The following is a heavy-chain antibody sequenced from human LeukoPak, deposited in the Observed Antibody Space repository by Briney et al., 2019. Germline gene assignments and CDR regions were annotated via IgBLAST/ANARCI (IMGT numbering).Heavy chain of an antibody. CDR1: GGSISSSSYY. D-gene: IGHD3-10*01. CDR2: IYYSGGP. CDR3: ARHVGFITMVRGVINNNWFDP. J-gene: IGHJ5*02. Sequence: SETLSLTCTVSGGSISSSSYYWGWVRQPPGTGLEWIGSIYYSGGPYYNPSPKSRVTISVDTSKKQFSLKLSSVTAADTAVYYCARHVGFITMVRGVINNNWFDPWGQGTLVTVSS. V-gene: IGHV4-39*01.